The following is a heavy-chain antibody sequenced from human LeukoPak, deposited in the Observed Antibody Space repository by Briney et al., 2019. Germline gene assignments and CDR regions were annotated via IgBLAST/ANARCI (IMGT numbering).Heavy chain of an antibody. CDR1: GYSISSGYY. D-gene: IGHD3-22*01. CDR2: IYYSGST. CDR3: ARVGYYYDSSGYYYYYYYMDV. Sequence: PSETLSLTCAVSGYSISSGYYWGWIRQPPGKGLEWIGYIYYSGSTNYNPSLKSRVTISVDTSKNQFSLKLSSVTAADTAVYYCARVGYYYDSSGYYYYYYYMDVWGKGTTVTVSS. V-gene: IGHV4-61*01. J-gene: IGHJ6*03.